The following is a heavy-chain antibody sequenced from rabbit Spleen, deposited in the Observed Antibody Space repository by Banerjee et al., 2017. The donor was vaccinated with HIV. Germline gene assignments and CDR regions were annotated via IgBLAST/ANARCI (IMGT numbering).Heavy chain of an antibody. V-gene: IGHV1S40*01. CDR1: EFSLSSSDW. D-gene: IGHD6-1*01. Sequence: QSLEESGGDLVKPGASLTLTCTASEFSLSSSDWIYWVRQAPGKGLEWIGYIDPVFGTTYYASWAKGRFTISKTSSTTVTLQMTSLTAADTATYFCARGPSNGVGYALTRLDLWGQGTLVTVS. CDR2: IDPVFGTT. J-gene: IGHJ3*01. CDR3: ARGPSNGVGYALTRLDL.